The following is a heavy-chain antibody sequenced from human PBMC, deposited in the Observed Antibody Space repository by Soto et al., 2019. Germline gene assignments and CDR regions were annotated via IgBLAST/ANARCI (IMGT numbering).Heavy chain of an antibody. D-gene: IGHD1-26*01. J-gene: IGHJ5*02. Sequence: SETLSLTCTVSGASISSYYSSWIRQPPGKGLEWIGYIYYSGSTNYNPSLKSRVTISVDTSKNQFSLKLSSVTAADTAVYYCARVVRWFDPWGQGTLVTVSS. CDR2: IYYSGST. V-gene: IGHV4-59*01. CDR3: ARVVRWFDP. CDR1: GASISSYY.